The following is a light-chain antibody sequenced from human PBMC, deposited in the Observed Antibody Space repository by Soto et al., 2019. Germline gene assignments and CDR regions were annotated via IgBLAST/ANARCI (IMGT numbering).Light chain of an antibody. CDR3: QHYDSYSYD. CDR1: QSIGDS. J-gene: IGKJ2*01. Sequence: DIQMTQSPSTLTAYVGDRVIITCRASQSIGDSLAWYQQKLGKAPKLLIYKASILESGVPSSLSGSGSGTEFTLTINSLQPDDFATYFCQHYDSYSYDFGQGTKLENK. CDR2: KAS. V-gene: IGKV1-5*03.